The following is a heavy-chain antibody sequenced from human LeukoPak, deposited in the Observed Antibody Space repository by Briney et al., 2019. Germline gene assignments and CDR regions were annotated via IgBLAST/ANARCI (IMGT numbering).Heavy chain of an antibody. J-gene: IGHJ4*02. CDR3: ARAREMATIGY. CDR1: GYTFTSYD. Sequence: ASVKVSCKASGYTFTSYDINWVRQATGQGLEWMGRINPNSGGTNYAQKFQGRVTMTRDTSISTAYMELSRLRSDDTAVYYCARAREMATIGYWGQGTLVTVSS. V-gene: IGHV1-2*06. D-gene: IGHD5-24*01. CDR2: INPNSGGT.